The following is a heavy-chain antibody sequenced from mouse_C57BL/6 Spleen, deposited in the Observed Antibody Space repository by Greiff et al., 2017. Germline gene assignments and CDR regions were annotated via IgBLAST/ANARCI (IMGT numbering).Heavy chain of an antibody. D-gene: IGHD1-1*01. J-gene: IGHJ3*01. Sequence: QVQLQQPGAELVRPGSSVKLSCKASGYTFTSYWMDWVKQRPGQGLEWIGNIYPSDSETHYNQKFKDKATLTVDKSSSTAYMQLSSLTSEDSAVYYCAREDYYGSQFAYWGQGTLVTVSA. V-gene: IGHV1-61*01. CDR1: GYTFTSYW. CDR3: AREDYYGSQFAY. CDR2: IYPSDSET.